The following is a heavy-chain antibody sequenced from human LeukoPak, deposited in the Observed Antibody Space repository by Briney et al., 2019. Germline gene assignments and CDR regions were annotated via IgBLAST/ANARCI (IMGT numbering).Heavy chain of an antibody. D-gene: IGHD3-22*01. J-gene: IGHJ4*02. V-gene: IGHV4-38-2*01. CDR1: GYSISSAYY. Sequence: SETLSLTCAVSGYSISSAYYWGWIRQPPGKGLVWIGTVYHSGTYYNPSLKGRVTISVDTSKNQFSLNLTSVTAADTAVYYCARLTYSYDSSGYYYFDYWGQGTLVTVSS. CDR2: VYHSGT. CDR3: ARLTYSYDSSGYYYFDY.